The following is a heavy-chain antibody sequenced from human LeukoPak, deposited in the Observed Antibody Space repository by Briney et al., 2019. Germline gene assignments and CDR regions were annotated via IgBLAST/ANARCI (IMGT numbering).Heavy chain of an antibody. V-gene: IGHV4-39*07. CDR3: ASGYSYGRRGYYFDY. CDR2: IYHSGST. D-gene: IGHD5-18*01. CDR1: GGSISSGDYY. J-gene: IGHJ4*02. Sequence: SETLSLTCTVSGGSISSGDYYWSWIRQPPGKGLEWIGSIYHSGSTYYNPSLKSRVTISVDTSKNQFSLKLSSVTAADTAVYYCASGYSYGRRGYYFDYWGQGTLVTISS.